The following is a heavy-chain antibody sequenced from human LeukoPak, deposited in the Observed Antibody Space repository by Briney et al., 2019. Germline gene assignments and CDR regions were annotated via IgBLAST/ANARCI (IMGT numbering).Heavy chain of an antibody. D-gene: IGHD2-21*01. J-gene: IGHJ4*02. V-gene: IGHV3-21*04. CDR1: GFTFSSYS. CDR2: ISSSSSYK. Sequence: PGGSLRLSCVASGFTFSSYSMNWVRQAPGKGLEWVSSISSSSSYKYYTDSVKGRFTISRDNSKNTVYLQMNSLRAEDTAIYYCAKDIQGSYWGQGTLVTVSS. CDR3: AKDIQGSY.